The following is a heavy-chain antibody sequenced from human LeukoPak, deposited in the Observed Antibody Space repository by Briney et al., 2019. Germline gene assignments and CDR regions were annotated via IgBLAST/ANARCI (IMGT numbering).Heavy chain of an antibody. J-gene: IGHJ4*02. CDR1: GFTFSSYA. D-gene: IGHD3-3*01. V-gene: IGHV3-23*01. Sequence: GGSLRLSCAASGFTFSSYAMSWVRQAPGKGLEWVSAISGSGGSTYYADSVKGRFTISRDNSKNTLYLQMNSLRAEDTAVYYCARAYYDFWSGSLHFDYWGQGTLVTVSS. CDR2: ISGSGGST. CDR3: ARAYYDFWSGSLHFDY.